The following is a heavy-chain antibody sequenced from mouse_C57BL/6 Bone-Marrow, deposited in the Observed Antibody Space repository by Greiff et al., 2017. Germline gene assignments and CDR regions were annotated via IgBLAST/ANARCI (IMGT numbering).Heavy chain of an antibody. V-gene: IGHV5-12*01. J-gene: IGHJ2*01. CDR3: ARHENYYYGSLDY. D-gene: IGHD1-1*01. CDR1: GFTFSDYY. Sequence: EVQVVESGGGLVQPGGSLKLSCAASGFTFSDYYMYWVRPTPEKRLEWVAYISNGGGSTYYPDTVKGRFTISRDNAKNTLYLQMSRLKSEDTAMYYCARHENYYYGSLDYWGQGTTLTVSS. CDR2: ISNGGGST.